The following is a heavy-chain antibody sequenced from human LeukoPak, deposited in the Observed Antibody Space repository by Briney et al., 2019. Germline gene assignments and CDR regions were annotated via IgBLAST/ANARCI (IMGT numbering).Heavy chain of an antibody. CDR1: GFTFSGFS. CDR3: ARNNGMDV. Sequence: GGSLRLSCAASGFTFSGFSMSWVRQSPTKGLEWVANIKQDGSERYYVDSVKGRFTISKDNAKNSLYLQMNSLRAEDTALYHCARNNGMDVWGQGTTVIVSS. V-gene: IGHV3-7*03. CDR2: IKQDGSER. J-gene: IGHJ6*02.